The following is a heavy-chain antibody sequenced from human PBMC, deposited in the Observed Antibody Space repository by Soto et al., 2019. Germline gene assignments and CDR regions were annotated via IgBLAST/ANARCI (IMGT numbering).Heavy chain of an antibody. CDR1: GFTFSSYA. CDR3: AKGVRSNPRWYSVSYSGPFDY. Sequence: PGVSLRLSFAASGFTFSSYAMSWFRQAPGKGLEWVSAISGSGGSTYYADSVKGRFTISRDNSKNTLYLQMNSLRAEDTAVYYCAKGVRSNPRWYSVSYSGPFDYWGQGTLVTVSS. CDR2: ISGSGGST. V-gene: IGHV3-23*01. J-gene: IGHJ4*02. D-gene: IGHD1-26*01.